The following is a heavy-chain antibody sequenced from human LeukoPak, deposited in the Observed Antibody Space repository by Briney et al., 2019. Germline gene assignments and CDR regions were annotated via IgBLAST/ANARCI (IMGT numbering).Heavy chain of an antibody. Sequence: SETLSLTCTVSGDSIPGDYWTWIRQPPGKGLQWIGYVYYSGSTNYSPSLKSRATISVDTSKNQFSLNLRSVTAADTAVYYCASTYDYVWGSPRSAFDIWGQGTMVTVSS. J-gene: IGHJ3*02. D-gene: IGHD3-16*01. CDR2: VYYSGST. V-gene: IGHV4-59*08. CDR1: GDSIPGDY. CDR3: ASTYDYVWGSPRSAFDI.